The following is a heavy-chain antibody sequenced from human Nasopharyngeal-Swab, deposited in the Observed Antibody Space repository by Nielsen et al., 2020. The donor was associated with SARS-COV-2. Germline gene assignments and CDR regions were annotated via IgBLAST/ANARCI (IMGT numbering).Heavy chain of an antibody. J-gene: IGHJ6*02. CDR3: ARAAPSGSMRGFGMDV. Sequence: SVKVSCKASGGTFSSYAISWVRQAPGQGLEWMGGIIPIFGTANYAQKFQGRVTITADESTSTAYMELSSLRSEDTAVYYCARAAPSGSMRGFGMDVWGQGTTATVSS. CDR1: GGTFSSYA. D-gene: IGHD5-12*01. V-gene: IGHV1-69*13. CDR2: IIPIFGTA.